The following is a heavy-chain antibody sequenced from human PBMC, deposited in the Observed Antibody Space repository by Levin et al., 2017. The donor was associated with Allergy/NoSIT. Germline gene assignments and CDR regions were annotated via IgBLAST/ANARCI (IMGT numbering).Heavy chain of an antibody. V-gene: IGHV3-30-3*01. CDR3: ARNPSGTAVTPE. CDR2: ISYDGGTK. D-gene: IGHD4-17*01. Sequence: PGGSLRLSCAASGFTFSTYTMHWVRQAPGKGLEWVAVISYDGGTKYYADSVKGRFTISRDNSKNTLYVQVNSLRAEDTAVYYCARNPSGTAVTPEWGQGTLVTVSS. CDR1: GFTFSTYT. J-gene: IGHJ4*02.